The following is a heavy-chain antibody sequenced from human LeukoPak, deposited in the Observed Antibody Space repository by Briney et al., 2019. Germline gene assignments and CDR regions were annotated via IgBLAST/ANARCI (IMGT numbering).Heavy chain of an antibody. CDR2: ISAYNGNT. J-gene: IGHJ4*02. D-gene: IGHD2/OR15-2a*01. Sequence: ASVKVSCKASGYTFTSYDINWVRQAPGQGLEWMGWISAYNGNTNYAQKLQGRVTMTTDTSTSTACMELRSLRSDDTAVYYCARERPYYEFDYWGQGTLVTVSS. V-gene: IGHV1-18*01. CDR3: ARERPYYEFDY. CDR1: GYTFTSYD.